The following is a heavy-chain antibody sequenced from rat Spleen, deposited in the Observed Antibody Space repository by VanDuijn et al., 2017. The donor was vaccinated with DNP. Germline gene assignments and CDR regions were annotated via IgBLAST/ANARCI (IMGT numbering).Heavy chain of an antibody. Sequence: EVQLVESGGGLVQPGRSLKLSCAVSGFTFSDYNMAWVRQAPKKGLEWVATIIYYGRRTYYRDSVKGRFTISRDDAKSTLSLQMDSLRSEDTATYYCATSLTGRAWGQGVMVTVSS. CDR3: ATSLTGRA. D-gene: IGHD5-1*01. CDR1: GFTFSDYN. V-gene: IGHV5S10*01. J-gene: IGHJ2*01. CDR2: IIYYGRRT.